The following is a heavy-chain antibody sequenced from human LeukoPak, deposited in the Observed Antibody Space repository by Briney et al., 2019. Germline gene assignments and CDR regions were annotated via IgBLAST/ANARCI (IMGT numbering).Heavy chain of an antibody. J-gene: IGHJ3*02. CDR1: GFTFSSYG. V-gene: IGHV3-30*18. Sequence: GGSLRLSCAASGFTFSSYGVHWVRQAPGKGLEWVAVISYDGSNKYYADSVKGRFTISRDNSKNTLYLQMNSLGAEDTAVYYCAKGVRGIAAADDAFDIWGQGTMVTVSS. D-gene: IGHD6-13*01. CDR2: ISYDGSNK. CDR3: AKGVRGIAAADDAFDI.